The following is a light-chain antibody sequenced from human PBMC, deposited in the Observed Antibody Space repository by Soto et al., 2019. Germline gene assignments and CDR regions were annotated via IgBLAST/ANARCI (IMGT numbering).Light chain of an antibody. CDR3: QVWDSSTV. V-gene: IGLV3-9*01. J-gene: IGLJ1*01. CDR2: RDS. CDR1: NIGSKN. Sequence: SYELTQPLSVSVALGQTARITCGGNNIGSKNVHWYQQKPGQAPVLVIYRDSNRPSGIPERFSGSNSGNTATLTISRAQAGDEADYNCQVWDSSTVFGTGTKHTVL.